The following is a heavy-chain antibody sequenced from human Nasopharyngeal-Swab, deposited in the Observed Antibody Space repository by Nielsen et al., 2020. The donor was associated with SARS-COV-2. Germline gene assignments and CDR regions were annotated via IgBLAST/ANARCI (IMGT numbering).Heavy chain of an antibody. V-gene: IGHV3-23*01. Sequence: GGSLRLSCEASGLTFTNYAMSWVRQAPGKGLEWVSGISGSGGVTSYADSVKGRFTISRDNAKNTLYLQMNNLRAEDTALYYCARDVAGADSAWGQGTLVTVSS. J-gene: IGHJ5*02. CDR2: ISGSGGVT. CDR1: GLTFTNYA. CDR3: ARDVAGADSA. D-gene: IGHD2-21*01.